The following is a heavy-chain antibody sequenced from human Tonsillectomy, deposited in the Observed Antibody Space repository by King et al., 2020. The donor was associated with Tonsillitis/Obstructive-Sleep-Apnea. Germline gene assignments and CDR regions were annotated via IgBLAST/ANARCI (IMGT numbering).Heavy chain of an antibody. V-gene: IGHV3-53*01. CDR2: IDSGGSP. D-gene: IGHD2-2*01. J-gene: IGHJ4*02. CDR1: GFTVSSNY. CDR3: ARSIVVPAPLDY. Sequence: DVQLVESGGGLIQPGGSLRLSCAASGFTVSSNYMSWVRHAPGKWLEWVSVIDSGGSPYYADSVKGRFTISRYNSKNTLYLQMNSLRAEDTAVYYCARSIVVPAPLDYWGQGTLVTVSS.